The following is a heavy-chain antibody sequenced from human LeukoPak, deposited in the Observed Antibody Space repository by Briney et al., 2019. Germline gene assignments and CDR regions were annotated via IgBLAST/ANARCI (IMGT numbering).Heavy chain of an antibody. CDR1: GGTFSSYA. CDR3: ARGGSWCTDGVCYYYFDY. Sequence: SVKVSCKASGGTFSSYAISWVRQAPGQGLEWMGGIIPIFGTANYAQKFQGRVTITTDESTSTAYMELSSLRSDDTAIYYCARGGSWCTDGVCYYYFDYWGQGTLVTVSS. V-gene: IGHV1-69*05. CDR2: IIPIFGTA. D-gene: IGHD2-8*01. J-gene: IGHJ4*02.